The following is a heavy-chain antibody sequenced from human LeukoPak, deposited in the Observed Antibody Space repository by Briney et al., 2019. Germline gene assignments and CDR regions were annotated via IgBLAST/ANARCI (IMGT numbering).Heavy chain of an antibody. CDR3: ARDGDYYDSSGYYHHLDY. CDR2: ISSSGSSI. D-gene: IGHD3-22*01. Sequence: GGSLRLSCAASGVIFSSYEMNWVRQAPGKGLEWLSYISSSGSSIHYVDSVKGGFTISRDNAKNSLYLQMNSLRAEDTAVYYCARDGDYYDSSGYYHHLDYWGQGTLVTVSS. V-gene: IGHV3-48*03. J-gene: IGHJ4*02. CDR1: GVIFSSYE.